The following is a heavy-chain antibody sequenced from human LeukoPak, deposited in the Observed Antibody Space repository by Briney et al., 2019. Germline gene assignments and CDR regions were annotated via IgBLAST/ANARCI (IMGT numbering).Heavy chain of an antibody. D-gene: IGHD3-10*01. V-gene: IGHV3-23*01. Sequence: GGSLRLSCAASGFTFSSYAMNWVRQAPGKGLEWVSAISGSGGSTYYADSVKGRFTISRDNSKNTLYLQMNSLRAEDTAVYYCARGELWFGELLYNPFDYWGQGTLLTVSS. CDR1: GFTFSSYA. J-gene: IGHJ4*02. CDR3: ARGELWFGELLYNPFDY. CDR2: ISGSGGST.